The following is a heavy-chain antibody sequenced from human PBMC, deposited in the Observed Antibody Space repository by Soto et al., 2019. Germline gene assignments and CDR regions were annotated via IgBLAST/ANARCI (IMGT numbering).Heavy chain of an antibody. CDR2: IDPSGGTT. D-gene: IGHD1-26*01. CDR1: GYTFTSYY. Sequence: QVQLVQSGAEVKKPGASVKFSCKASGYTFTSYYMHWVRQAPGQGLEWMGIIDPSGGTTTYAQKFEGRVTMGRDTSTSTVYMELSSLRSEDTAVYYCARPRSIVGPTSNFDCWGQGTLVTVSS. CDR3: ARPRSIVGPTSNFDC. J-gene: IGHJ4*02. V-gene: IGHV1-46*03.